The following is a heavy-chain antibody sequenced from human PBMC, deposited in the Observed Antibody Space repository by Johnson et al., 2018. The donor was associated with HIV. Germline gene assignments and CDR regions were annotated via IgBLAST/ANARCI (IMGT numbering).Heavy chain of an antibody. Sequence: VQLVESGGGLVQPGGSRRLSCAGSGFTFNFHWMTWVRQAPGKGLEWVAIIKEDGGSTYYVDSVKGRFTISRDNANNLLYLQMSSLRVENTAVYYCARESGHFGVSAFDMWGQGTMVTVSS. CDR1: GFTFNFHW. D-gene: IGHD3-10*01. CDR3: ARESGHFGVSAFDM. CDR2: IKEDGGST. J-gene: IGHJ3*02. V-gene: IGHV3-7*05.